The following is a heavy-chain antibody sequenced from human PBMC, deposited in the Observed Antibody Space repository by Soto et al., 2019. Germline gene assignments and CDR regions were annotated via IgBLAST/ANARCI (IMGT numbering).Heavy chain of an antibody. CDR1: GYTFTSYG. Sequence: QVQLVQSGAEVKKPGASVKVSCKASGYTFTSYGISWVRQAPGQGLEWMGWISAYNGNTNYAQKLQGRVTMTTDTSTRTAYMELRSLRSDDTAVYYCARQGKYGDYVTYYYGMDVWGQGTTVTVSS. V-gene: IGHV1-18*04. CDR2: ISAYNGNT. D-gene: IGHD4-17*01. CDR3: ARQGKYGDYVTYYYGMDV. J-gene: IGHJ6*02.